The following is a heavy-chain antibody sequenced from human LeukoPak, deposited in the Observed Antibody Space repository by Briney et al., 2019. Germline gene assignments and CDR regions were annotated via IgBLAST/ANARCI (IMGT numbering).Heavy chain of an antibody. Sequence: GGSLRLSCAASGFTFSSYWMSWVRQAPGKGLEWVANIKQDGSEKYYVDSVKGRFTISRDNAKNSLYLQMNSLRAEDTAVYYCARVMRSYYDFWSLKGGVPSRKYYFDYWGQGTLVTVSS. CDR2: IKQDGSEK. CDR3: ARVMRSYYDFWSLKGGVPSRKYYFDY. J-gene: IGHJ4*02. D-gene: IGHD3-3*01. CDR1: GFTFSSYW. V-gene: IGHV3-7*01.